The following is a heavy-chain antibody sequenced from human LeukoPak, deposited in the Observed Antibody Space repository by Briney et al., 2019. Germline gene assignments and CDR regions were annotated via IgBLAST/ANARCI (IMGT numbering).Heavy chain of an antibody. Sequence: GGSLRLPCAASGFTFSSYEMNWVRQAPGKGLEWVSYISSSGSTIYYADSVKGRFTISRDNAKNSLYLQMNSLRAEDTAVYYCARGYRSAARRLLPMDVWGKGTTVTVSS. J-gene: IGHJ6*03. V-gene: IGHV3-48*03. CDR2: ISSSGSTI. D-gene: IGHD6-6*01. CDR1: GFTFSSYE. CDR3: ARGYRSAARRLLPMDV.